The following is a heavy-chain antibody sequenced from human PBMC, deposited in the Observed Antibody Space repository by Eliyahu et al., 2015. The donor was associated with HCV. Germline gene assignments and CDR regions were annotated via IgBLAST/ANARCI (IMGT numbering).Heavy chain of an antibody. V-gene: IGHV3-49*05. CDR3: TRARVDIEPTIGRGFDY. CDR2: IRSKAYGATR. J-gene: IGHJ4*02. CDR1: GFTFGDYA. Sequence: EVQLLESGGGLVKPGRSLRLSCTASGFTFGDYAMSWFRQAPGTGLEWVGVIRSKAYGATRQYAASVKDKFIISRDDSRRIAYLQMNTLESEDTAVYYCTRARVDIEPTIGRGFDYWGQGTLVTVSS. D-gene: IGHD5-12*01.